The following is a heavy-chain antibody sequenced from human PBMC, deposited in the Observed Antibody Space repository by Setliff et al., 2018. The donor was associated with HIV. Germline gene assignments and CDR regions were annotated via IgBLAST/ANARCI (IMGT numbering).Heavy chain of an antibody. CDR2: INHSGST. CDR3: ARYYGDYVFDY. V-gene: IGHV4-34*01. J-gene: IGHJ4*02. Sequence: SETLSLTCAVYGGSFSGYYWSWTRQPPGKGLEWIGEINHSGSTNYNPSLKSRVTISVDTSKNQFSLKLSSVTAADTAVYYCARYYGDYVFDYWGQGTLVTVSS. CDR1: GGSFSGYY. D-gene: IGHD4-17*01.